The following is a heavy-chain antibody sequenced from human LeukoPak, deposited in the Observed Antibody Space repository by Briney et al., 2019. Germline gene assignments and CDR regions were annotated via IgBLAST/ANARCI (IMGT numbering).Heavy chain of an antibody. Sequence: PGGSLRLSCAASGFTFSNAWMNWVRQAPGKGLEWVGRINSKTYGGTTDYAAPVKGRFTISRDDSKKTLYLQMSSLKTEDTAVYYCTTEGYGDAFDIWGQGTMVTVSS. CDR3: TTEGYGDAFDI. CDR2: INSKTYGGTT. D-gene: IGHD5-18*01. CDR1: GFTFSNAW. V-gene: IGHV3-15*07. J-gene: IGHJ3*02.